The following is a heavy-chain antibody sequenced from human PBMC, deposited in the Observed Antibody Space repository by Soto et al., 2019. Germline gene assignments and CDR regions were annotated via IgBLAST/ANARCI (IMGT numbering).Heavy chain of an antibody. CDR1: GFTFSSCA. CDR2: ISYDGSNK. J-gene: IGHJ4*02. D-gene: IGHD4-17*01. CDR3: AKAARTDYGDYAPYYFDY. Sequence: QVQLVESGGGVVQPGRSLRLSCAASGFTFSSCAMHWVRQAPGKGLEWVAVISYDGSNKYYADSVKGRFTISRDNSKNTLYLQMNSLRAEDTAVYYCAKAARTDYGDYAPYYFDYWGQGTLVTVSS. V-gene: IGHV3-30-3*01.